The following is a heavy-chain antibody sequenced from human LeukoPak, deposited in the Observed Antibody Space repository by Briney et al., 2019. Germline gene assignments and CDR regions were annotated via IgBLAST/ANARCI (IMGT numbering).Heavy chain of an antibody. CDR2: IDPRDSYT. J-gene: IGHJ4*02. Sequence: GQSLKISCKGSGYSFTSYWIGWVRPMPGKGLEWMGKIDPRDSYTNYSPSFQGHVTISGDKCISTAYLQWSSLKASDTAVYYCTRVITGYCSGGSCYSGGYFDYWGQGTLVTVSS. V-gene: IGHV5-10-1*01. CDR3: TRVITGYCSGGSCYSGGYFDY. D-gene: IGHD2-15*01. CDR1: GYSFTSYW.